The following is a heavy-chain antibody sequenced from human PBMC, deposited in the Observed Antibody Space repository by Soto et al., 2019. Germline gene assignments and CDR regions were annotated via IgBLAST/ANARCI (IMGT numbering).Heavy chain of an antibody. Sequence: SETLSLTCTVSGGSISSGGYYWSWIRQHPGKGLEWIGYIYYSGSTYYNPSLKSRATISVDTSKNQFSLKLSSVTAADTAVYYCARDNRYSGSLGDAFDIWGQGTMVTVSS. J-gene: IGHJ3*02. CDR1: GGSISSGGYY. CDR3: ARDNRYSGSLGDAFDI. V-gene: IGHV4-31*03. D-gene: IGHD1-26*01. CDR2: IYYSGST.